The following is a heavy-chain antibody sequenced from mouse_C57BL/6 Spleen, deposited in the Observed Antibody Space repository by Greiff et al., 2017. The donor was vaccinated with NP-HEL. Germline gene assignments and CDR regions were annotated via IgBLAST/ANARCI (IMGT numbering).Heavy chain of an antibody. V-gene: IGHV1-82*01. J-gene: IGHJ4*01. CDR3: ARLEVTTAMDY. Sequence: QVQLQQSGPELVKPGASVKISCKASGYAFSSSWMNWVKQRPGKGLEWIGRIYPGDGDTNYNGKFKGKATLTADKSSSTAYMQLSSLTSEDSAVYCCARLEVTTAMDYWGQGTSVTVSS. CDR1: GYAFSSSW. CDR2: IYPGDGDT. D-gene: IGHD2-2*01.